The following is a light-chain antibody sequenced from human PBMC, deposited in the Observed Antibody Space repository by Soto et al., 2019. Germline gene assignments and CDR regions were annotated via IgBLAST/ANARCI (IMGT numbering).Light chain of an antibody. CDR2: EVS. J-gene: IGLJ3*02. CDR1: SSDVGGYNY. V-gene: IGLV2-14*01. Sequence: QSALTQPASVSGSPGQSITISCTGTSSDVGGYNYVSWYQQHPGKVPKLILYEVSNRPSGISNRFSGSKSGNTASLAISGLQAEDEADYYCSSYTTSYAQVFGGGTKVTVL. CDR3: SSYTTSYAQV.